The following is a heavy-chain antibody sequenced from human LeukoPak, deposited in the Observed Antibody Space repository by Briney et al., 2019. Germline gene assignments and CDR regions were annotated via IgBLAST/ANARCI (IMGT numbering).Heavy chain of an antibody. D-gene: IGHD6-13*01. Sequence: GGSLRLSCAASGFTFSSYSMNWVRQAPGKGLEWVSYISSSSSTIYYADSVKGRFTISRDNAKNSLYLQMNGLRAEDTAVYYCARDGGSSWYPNWFDPWGQGTLVTVSS. CDR1: GFTFSSYS. CDR2: ISSSSSTI. V-gene: IGHV3-48*01. J-gene: IGHJ5*02. CDR3: ARDGGSSWYPNWFDP.